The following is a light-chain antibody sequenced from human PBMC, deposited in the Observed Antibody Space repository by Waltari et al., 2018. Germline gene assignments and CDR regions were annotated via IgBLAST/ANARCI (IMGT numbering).Light chain of an antibody. CDR1: SRDIGVYNY. J-gene: IGLJ3*02. CDR3: SSYTASSTWV. V-gene: IGLV2-14*01. Sequence: QSALTQPASVSGSPGQSISISCTGTSRDIGVYNYVSWFQQYPGKAPKLMIYEVTNRPSGVSDRFSGSKSDNTASLTISGLQAEDEADYYCSSYTASSTWVFGGGTKLSVL. CDR2: EVT.